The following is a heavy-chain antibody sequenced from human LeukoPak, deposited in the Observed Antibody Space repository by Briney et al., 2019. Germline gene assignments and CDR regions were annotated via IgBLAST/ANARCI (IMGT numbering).Heavy chain of an antibody. CDR2: IYYSGST. CDR1: GESISGFY. J-gene: IGHJ6*03. V-gene: IGHV4-59*01. D-gene: IGHD3-10*01. Sequence: PSETLSLTCTVSGESISGFYWTWIRQPPGKGLEWIGYIYYSGSTNYNPSLKSRVTISVDTSKNQFSLKLSSVTAADTAVYYCARVYDSGSQAYFYYMDVWGKGTTVTISS. CDR3: ARVYDSGSQAYFYYMDV.